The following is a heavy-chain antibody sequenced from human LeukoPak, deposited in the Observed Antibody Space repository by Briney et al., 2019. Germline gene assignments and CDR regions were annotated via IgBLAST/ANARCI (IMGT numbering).Heavy chain of an antibody. CDR3: AKLNLGEMAYFDS. D-gene: IGHD2-21*01. CDR1: GFIFSSYV. J-gene: IGHJ4*02. Sequence: GGSLRLSCEASGFIFSSYVMGWVRQAPGKGLEWVSSISVGGGDTFTADSVKGRFTITRENSKNTIYLQMMGLRVEDTAIYYCAKLNLGEMAYFDSWGQGILVTVSS. V-gene: IGHV3-23*01. CDR2: ISVGGGDT.